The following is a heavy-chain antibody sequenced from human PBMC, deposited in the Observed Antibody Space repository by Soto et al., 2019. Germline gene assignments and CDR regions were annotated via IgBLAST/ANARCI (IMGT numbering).Heavy chain of an antibody. CDR3: ATVRGQPRYYFDY. CDR2: IWYDGSNQ. D-gene: IGHD3-10*02. J-gene: IGHJ4*02. Sequence: QVQLVESGGGVVQPGRSLRLSCAASGFSFRSYGMHWVRQAPGKGLEWVALIWYDGSNQYYADSVKGRFTISRDNSKNTLYLQMNSLRAEDTSVYYCATVRGQPRYYFDYWGQGTLVPVSA. CDR1: GFSFRSYG. V-gene: IGHV3-33*01.